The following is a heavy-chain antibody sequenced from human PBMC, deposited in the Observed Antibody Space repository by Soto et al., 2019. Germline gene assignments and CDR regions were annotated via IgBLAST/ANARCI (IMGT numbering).Heavy chain of an antibody. CDR2: IYYSGST. Sequence: PSETLSLTCTVSGGSISSSSYYWGWIRQPPGKGLEWIGSIYYSGSTYYNPSLKSRVTISVDTSKDQFSLKLSSVTAADTAVYYCAIPSIAARPGFYYYYYGMDVWGQGTTVTVSS. CDR1: GGSISSSSYY. CDR3: AIPSIAARPGFYYYYYGMDV. D-gene: IGHD6-6*01. J-gene: IGHJ6*02. V-gene: IGHV4-39*01.